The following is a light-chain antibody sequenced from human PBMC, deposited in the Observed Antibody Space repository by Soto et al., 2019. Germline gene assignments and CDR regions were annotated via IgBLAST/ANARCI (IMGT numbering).Light chain of an antibody. CDR3: QSYDTSLSASV. Sequence: QSVLTQLPSVSGAPGQRVTISCTGSRSNIGAGYAVHWYQQLPGTAPKLLIYDNTNRPSGVPDRFSASESGTSASLAITDLQSEDEADYYCQSYDTSLSASVFGGGTKLTVL. V-gene: IGLV1-40*01. CDR2: DNT. CDR1: RSNIGAGYA. J-gene: IGLJ2*01.